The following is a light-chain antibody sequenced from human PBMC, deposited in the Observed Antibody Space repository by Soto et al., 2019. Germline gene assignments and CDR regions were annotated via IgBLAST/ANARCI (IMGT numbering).Light chain of an antibody. CDR3: QQSYIRFT. V-gene: IGKV1-39*01. CDR2: AAS. CDR1: PTISSY. J-gene: IGKJ3*01. Sequence: DSQMTQSPSSLSAFVGDRVTITCRSSPTISSYLNWYQQKPGKAPKVLIYAASYLQTGVSSRFSGRGSGTDFTLTIDSLQPEDAATYYCQQSYIRFTFGRGTKVAI.